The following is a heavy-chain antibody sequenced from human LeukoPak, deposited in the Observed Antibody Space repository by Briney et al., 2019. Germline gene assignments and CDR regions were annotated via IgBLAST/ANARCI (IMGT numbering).Heavy chain of an antibody. V-gene: IGHV4-31*03. D-gene: IGHD3-9*01. CDR3: ARGDDILTGYVL. CDR1: GGSISSGGYH. CDR2: IYYSGST. J-gene: IGHJ4*02. Sequence: SQTLSLTCTVSGGSISSGGYHWSWIRQHPGKGLEWIGYIYYSGSTYYNPSLKSRVTISVDTSKNQFSLKLSSVTAADTAVYYCARGDDILTGYVLWGQGTLVTVSS.